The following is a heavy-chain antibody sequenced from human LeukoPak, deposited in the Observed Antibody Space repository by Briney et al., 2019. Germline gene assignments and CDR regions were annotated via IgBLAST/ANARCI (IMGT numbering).Heavy chain of an antibody. D-gene: IGHD3-22*01. V-gene: IGHV4-4*07. CDR3: ARDYYDSSGYYFHFDY. CDR1: GGSISSYY. Sequence: PSETLSLTCTVSGGSISSYYWSWFRQPAGKGLEWIGRIYTSGSTNYNPSLKSRVTMSVDTSKNQFSLKLSSVTAADTAVYYCARDYYDSSGYYFHFDYWGQGTLVTVSS. CDR2: IYTSGST. J-gene: IGHJ4*02.